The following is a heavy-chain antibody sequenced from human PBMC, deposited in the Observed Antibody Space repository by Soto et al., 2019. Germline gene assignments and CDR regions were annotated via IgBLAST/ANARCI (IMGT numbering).Heavy chain of an antibody. D-gene: IGHD1-7*01. CDR1: GGSVSSGSYY. V-gene: IGHV4-61*01. CDR2: IYYSGST. Sequence: QVQLQESGPGLVKPSETLSLTCTVSGGSVSSGSYYWSWIRQPPGKGLEWIGYIYYSGSTNYNPSLKSRVTISVDTSNNQFSLKLSSVTSVDTAVYYCAREKGDLVTATKWFELPKKSFDPWGQGTLVTVSS. CDR3: AREKGDLVTATKWFELPKKSFDP. J-gene: IGHJ5*02.